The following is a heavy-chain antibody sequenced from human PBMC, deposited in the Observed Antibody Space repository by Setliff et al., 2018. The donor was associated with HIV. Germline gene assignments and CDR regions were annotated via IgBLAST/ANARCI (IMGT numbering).Heavy chain of an antibody. V-gene: IGHV3-49*04. J-gene: IGHJ5*02. Sequence: GGSLRLSCTASGFSFGDYAMSWVRQAPGKGLEWVGFIRTKTYGGTTEYAASVKGRFTISRDDSKSVANLQMNSLKTEDTAVYYCTTGEGGTYRYNYFDPWGQGTLVTVSS. CDR3: TTGEGGTYRYNYFDP. CDR1: GFSFGDYA. CDR2: IRTKTYGGTT. D-gene: IGHD1-26*01.